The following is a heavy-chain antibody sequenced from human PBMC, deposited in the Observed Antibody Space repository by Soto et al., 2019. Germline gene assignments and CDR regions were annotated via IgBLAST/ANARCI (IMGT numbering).Heavy chain of an antibody. D-gene: IGHD2-2*01. V-gene: IGHV3-33*01. J-gene: IGHJ3*02. Sequence: LRLSCAASGFTFSTYGMHWVRQAPGKGLEWVALIWFDGSDKYYADSVKGRFTISRDNSKNTVHLQMNSLRAEDTAVYYCARLYCSSSSCYSVGAFDIRGQGTMVTVSS. CDR2: IWFDGSDK. CDR1: GFTFSTYG. CDR3: ARLYCSSSSCYSVGAFDI.